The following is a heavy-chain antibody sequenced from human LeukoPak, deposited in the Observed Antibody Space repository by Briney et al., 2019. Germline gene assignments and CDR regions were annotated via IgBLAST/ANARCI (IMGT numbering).Heavy chain of an antibody. D-gene: IGHD6-13*01. CDR1: GYTFTSYG. J-gene: IGHJ6*02. Sequence: ASVKVSCKASGYTFTSYGISWVRQAPGQGLEWMGWISAYNGNTNYAQKLQGRVTMTTDTSTSTAYMELRSLRSDDTAVYYCARDKIAAAGKSSYGMDVWGQGTTVTVSS. CDR2: ISAYNGNT. V-gene: IGHV1-18*01. CDR3: ARDKIAAAGKSSYGMDV.